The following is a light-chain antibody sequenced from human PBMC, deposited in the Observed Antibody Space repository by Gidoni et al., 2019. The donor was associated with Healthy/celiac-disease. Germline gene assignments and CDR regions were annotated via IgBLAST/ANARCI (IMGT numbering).Light chain of an antibody. J-gene: IGLJ3*02. Sequence: QSMLTQPPSVSAAPGQKVTISCSGSSPNIGNNYLSWYQQLPGTAPKLLIYDNNKRPAGIPDRFSGSKSGTSATLGITGLQTGDEADYYCGTWDSSLSVWVFGGGTKLTVL. CDR1: SPNIGNNY. CDR2: DNN. V-gene: IGLV1-51*01. CDR3: GTWDSSLSVWV.